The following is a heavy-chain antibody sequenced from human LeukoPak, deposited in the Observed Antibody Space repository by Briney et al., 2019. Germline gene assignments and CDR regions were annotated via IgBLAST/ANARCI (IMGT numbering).Heavy chain of an antibody. CDR3: AKDPRYSSGPTGDY. Sequence: GGSLRLSCAASGFTFSSYAMSWVRQAPGKGLEWVSAISGSGGSTYYADSVKGRFTISRDNSKNTLYLQMNSLRAEDTAVYYCAKDPRYSSGPTGDYWGQGTLATVSS. V-gene: IGHV3-23*01. J-gene: IGHJ4*02. CDR2: ISGSGGST. D-gene: IGHD6-19*01. CDR1: GFTFSSYA.